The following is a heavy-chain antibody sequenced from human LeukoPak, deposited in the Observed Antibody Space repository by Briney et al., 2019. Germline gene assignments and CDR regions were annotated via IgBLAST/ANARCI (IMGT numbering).Heavy chain of an antibody. J-gene: IGHJ2*01. Sequence: PGGSLRLSCAASGFTFSSYEMNWVRQAPGKGLEWVSYISSSGSTIYYADSVKGRFTISRDNAKNSLYLQMNSLRAEDTAVYYCARDIYDSSGYLYFDLWGRGPLVTVSS. V-gene: IGHV3-48*03. CDR3: ARDIYDSSGYLYFDL. CDR2: ISSSGSTI. D-gene: IGHD3-22*01. CDR1: GFTFSSYE.